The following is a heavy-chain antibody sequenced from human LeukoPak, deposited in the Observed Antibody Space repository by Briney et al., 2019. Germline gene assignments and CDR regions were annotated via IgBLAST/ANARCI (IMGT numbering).Heavy chain of an antibody. CDR1: GFVFSSYV. V-gene: IGHV3-30*04. CDR2: IPYDGSNK. D-gene: IGHD3-10*01. CDR3: ARDRGFGELLSDYFYDYVMDV. Sequence: TGGSLRLSCAASGFVFSSYVMPWVRQAPGKGLEWVAVIPYDGSNKYYADSVKGRFTISRDNSKNTLYLQMNSLRAEDTAVYHCARDRGFGELLSDYFYDYVMDVWGQGTTVTVSS. J-gene: IGHJ6*02.